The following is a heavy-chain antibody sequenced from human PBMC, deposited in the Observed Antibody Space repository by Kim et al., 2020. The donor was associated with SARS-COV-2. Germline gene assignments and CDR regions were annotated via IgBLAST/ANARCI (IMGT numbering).Heavy chain of an antibody. V-gene: IGHV4-39*07. CDR1: GGSISSSSYY. CDR3: ARENPTTVTTRYYYYYYGMDV. J-gene: IGHJ6*02. CDR2: IYYSGST. Sequence: SETLSLTCTVSGGSISSSSYYWGWIRQPPGKGLEWIGSIYYSGSTYYNPSLKSRVTISVDTSKNQFSLKLSSVTAADTAVYYCARENPTTVTTRYYYYYYGMDVWGQGTTVTVSS. D-gene: IGHD4-17*01.